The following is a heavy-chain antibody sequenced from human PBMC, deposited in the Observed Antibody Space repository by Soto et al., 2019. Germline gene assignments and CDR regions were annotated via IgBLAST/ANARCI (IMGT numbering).Heavy chain of an antibody. CDR2: IYNNRSF. D-gene: IGHD6-6*01. CDR3: ARVPLDYSNSHYFDF. J-gene: IGHJ4*02. Sequence: PSETLSLTCTVSGGSVSSGSFYWSWIRQPPGKGLEWIGLIYNNRSFNYNPSLKSRVTISVDTSKHQFSLKLSSVTAADTAVYYCARVPLDYSNSHYFDFWGQGALVTVSS. V-gene: IGHV4-61*01. CDR1: GGSVSSGSFY.